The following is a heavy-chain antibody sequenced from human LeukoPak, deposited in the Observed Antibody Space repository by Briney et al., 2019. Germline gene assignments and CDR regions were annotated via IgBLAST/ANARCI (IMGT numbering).Heavy chain of an antibody. CDR1: GYSISSGYY. CDR2: INHSGST. J-gene: IGHJ5*02. V-gene: IGHV4-38-2*02. CDR3: ARRITIFGVVDH. Sequence: PSETLSLTCTVSGYSISSGYYWVWIRQPPGKGLEWIGEINHSGSTNYNPSLKSRVTISVDTSKNQFSLKLSSVTAADTAVYYCARRITIFGVVDHWGQGTLVTVSS. D-gene: IGHD3-3*01.